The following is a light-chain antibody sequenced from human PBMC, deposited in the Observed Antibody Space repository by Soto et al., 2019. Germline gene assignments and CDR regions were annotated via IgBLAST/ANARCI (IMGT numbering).Light chain of an antibody. J-gene: IGKJ2*01. CDR3: QRDNDFPYS. V-gene: IGKV1-5*03. Sequence: DIQMTQSPSTLSASVGDRVTITCRASQSIHRWLAWYQQKPGKAPKLLISKATNLQSGVPSRFSGSASGTCFSLTISSLQPVASATYSFQRDNDFPYSSGPGTKLDI. CDR2: KAT. CDR1: QSIHRW.